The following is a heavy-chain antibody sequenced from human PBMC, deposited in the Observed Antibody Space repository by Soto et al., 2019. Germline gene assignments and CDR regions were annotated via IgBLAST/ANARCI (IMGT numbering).Heavy chain of an antibody. J-gene: IGHJ5*02. Sequence: PSETLSLTCTVSGGSISSSRYYWGWIRQPPGKGLEWIGSMYYRGSTYYNPSLKSRVTISVDTSKNQFSLKLSSVTAADTAVYYCARQTMYYDFWTGPNCFDPWGQVTLVTVS. CDR2: MYYRGST. CDR1: GGSISSSRYY. CDR3: ARQTMYYDFWTGPNCFDP. D-gene: IGHD3-3*01. V-gene: IGHV4-39*01.